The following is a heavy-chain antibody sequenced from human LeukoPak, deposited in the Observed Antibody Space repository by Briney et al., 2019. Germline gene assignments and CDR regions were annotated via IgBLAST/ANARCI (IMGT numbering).Heavy chain of an antibody. CDR1: GFSLRSTGVA. J-gene: IGHJ4*02. V-gene: IGHV2-5*01. CDR3: AHKGRGSGSFTM. CDR2: SYWNNDK. Sequence: SGPTLVNPTQTLTLTCTFSGFSLRSTGVAVGWIRQPPGKALQWLAVSYWNNDKSYTPSLKSRLTITKDTSKHQVVLIMTNMDPVDTATYYCAHKGRGSGSFTMWGQGTLVTVSS. D-gene: IGHD3-10*01.